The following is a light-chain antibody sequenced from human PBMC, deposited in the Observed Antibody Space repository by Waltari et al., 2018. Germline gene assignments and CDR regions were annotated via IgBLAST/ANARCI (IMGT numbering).Light chain of an antibody. Sequence: QSVLTQPPSASGTPGQRVTISCSGSSSNIGSNYVYWYQQLPGTAPKLLIYRNNRLPSGVPDRVSGSKSGTSASLAISGLRSEDEADYYCAAWDDSLSGVVFGGGTKLTVL. CDR2: RNN. J-gene: IGLJ2*01. CDR1: SSNIGSNY. V-gene: IGLV1-47*01. CDR3: AAWDDSLSGVV.